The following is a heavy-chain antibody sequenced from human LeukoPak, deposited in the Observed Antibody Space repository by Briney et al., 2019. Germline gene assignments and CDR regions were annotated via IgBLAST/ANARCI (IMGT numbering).Heavy chain of an antibody. CDR1: GGTFSSYA. J-gene: IGHJ3*02. V-gene: IGHV1-69*05. D-gene: IGHD1-20*01. CDR2: IIPNFGTA. CDR3: ARGTNSKHGAFDI. Sequence: ASVKVSCKASGGTFSSYAISWVRQAPGQGLEWMGRIIPNFGTANYAQKFQGRVTITTDESTSTAYMELSSLRSEDTAVYYCARGTNSKHGAFDIWGQGTMLTVSS.